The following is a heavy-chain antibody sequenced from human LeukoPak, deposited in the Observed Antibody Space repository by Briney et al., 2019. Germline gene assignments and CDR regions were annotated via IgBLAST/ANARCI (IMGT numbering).Heavy chain of an antibody. V-gene: IGHV3-23*01. CDR3: ARALSSDSGWYYFDH. Sequence: PGGSLRLSCAASGFTSSDYTMNWVRQAPGKGLEWVSGISVSDDSTYYADSVKGRFTISRDNSKNTLNLHMNNLRAEDTAVYYCARALSSDSGWYYFDHWGQGTLVTVSS. J-gene: IGHJ4*02. CDR1: GFTSSDYT. D-gene: IGHD6-19*01. CDR2: ISVSDDST.